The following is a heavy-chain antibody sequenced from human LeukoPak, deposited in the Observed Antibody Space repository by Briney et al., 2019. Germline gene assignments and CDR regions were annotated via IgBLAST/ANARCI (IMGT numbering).Heavy chain of an antibody. CDR1: GDTLSELS. D-gene: IGHD2-2*01. J-gene: IGHJ6*02. Sequence: ASVKVSCKVSGDTLSELSIHWVRQAPEKGLEWMGGSDLEDAETIYTKKFQDRVTMTEDTSTDTAYMELSSLTSEDTAVYFCATGTPADLRGLDVWGQGTTVTVSS. V-gene: IGHV1-24*01. CDR3: ATGTPADLRGLDV. CDR2: SDLEDAET.